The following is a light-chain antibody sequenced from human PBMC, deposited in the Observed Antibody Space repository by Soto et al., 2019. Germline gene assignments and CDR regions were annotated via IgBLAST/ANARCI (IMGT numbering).Light chain of an antibody. CDR1: QSVSSSY. CDR3: QQYDVWPALT. J-gene: IGKJ4*01. CDR2: GAS. V-gene: IGKV3-20*01. Sequence: EIVLTQSPGTLSFSQGERATLSCRASQSVSSSYLAWYQHKPGQAPRLLIYGASNRATGIPVRFSGSGSGTEFTLTISSLQSEDFAVYYCQQYDVWPALTFGGGTKVDI.